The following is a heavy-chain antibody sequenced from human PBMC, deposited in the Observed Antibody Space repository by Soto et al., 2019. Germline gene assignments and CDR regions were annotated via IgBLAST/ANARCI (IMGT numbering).Heavy chain of an antibody. Sequence: QVQLVESGGGVVQPGRSLRVSCAASGFTLSSYAMHWVRQAPGKGLEWVAVISYDGSNKYYADSGKGRFTISRVSSKTTLYVQINSLRADDPSVYYSPRGRYGDSSLAGGGYYNDMDVWGQGTKVTVSS. D-gene: IGHD4-17*01. V-gene: IGHV3-30-3*01. J-gene: IGHJ6*02. CDR1: GFTLSSYA. CDR2: ISYDGSNK. CDR3: PRGRYGDSSLAGGGYYNDMDV.